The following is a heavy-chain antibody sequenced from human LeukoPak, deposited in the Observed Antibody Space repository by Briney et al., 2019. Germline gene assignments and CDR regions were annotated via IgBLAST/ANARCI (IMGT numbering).Heavy chain of an antibody. CDR2: INPDSGGT. CDR3: ARGNYDSSDFEYLQH. D-gene: IGHD3-22*01. V-gene: IGHV1-2*02. Sequence: ASVKVSCKASGYTFTGYYMHWVRQAPGQGLEWMGWINPDSGGTNFAQTFQGRVTMTRDTSISTAYMELSSLRSDDTAVYYRARGNYDSSDFEYLQHWGQGTLVTVSS. CDR1: GYTFTGYY. J-gene: IGHJ1*01.